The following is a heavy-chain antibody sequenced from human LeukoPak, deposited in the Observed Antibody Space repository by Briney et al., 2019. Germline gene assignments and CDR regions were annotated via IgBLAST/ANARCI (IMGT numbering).Heavy chain of an antibody. CDR1: GFTFSSYE. CDR3: ARDPNWNGAGFDY. Sequence: GGSLRLSCAASGFTFSSYEMSWVRQAPGKGLEWVSGVNWNGGSTGYADSVKGRFTISRDNAKNSLYLQMNSLRAEDTALYYCARDPNWNGAGFDYWGQGTLVTVSS. V-gene: IGHV3-20*04. D-gene: IGHD1-20*01. J-gene: IGHJ4*02. CDR2: VNWNGGST.